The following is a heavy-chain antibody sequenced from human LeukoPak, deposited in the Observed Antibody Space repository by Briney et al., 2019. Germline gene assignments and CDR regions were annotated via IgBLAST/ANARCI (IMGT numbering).Heavy chain of an antibody. CDR3: VKDQREAYRSGWSRDLDY. CDR2: ISHDGINT. D-gene: IGHD6-19*01. V-gene: IGHV3-30*04. CDR1: RFSFSNYA. Sequence: GGSLRLPCAASRFSFSNYAMHWVRQDSGRGLEWLAVISHDGINTYYADSVKGRFTISRDNSKNTLYLQLNSLRAEDTAVYYCVKDQREAYRSGWSRDLDYWGQGTLVTVSS. J-gene: IGHJ4*02.